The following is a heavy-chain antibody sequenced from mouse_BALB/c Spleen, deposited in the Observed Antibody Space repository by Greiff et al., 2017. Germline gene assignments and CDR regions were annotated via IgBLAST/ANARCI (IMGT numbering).Heavy chain of an antibody. J-gene: IGHJ1*01. CDR3: ARYHYGSSYWYFDV. CDR1: GFTFSSFG. D-gene: IGHD1-1*01. Sequence: EVMLVESGGGLVQPGGSRKLSCAASGFTFSSFGMHWVRQAPEKGLEWVAYISSGSSTIYYADTVKGRFTISRDNPKNTLFLQMTSLRSEDTAMYYCARYHYGSSYWYFDVWGAGTTVTVSS. V-gene: IGHV5-17*02. CDR2: ISSGSSTI.